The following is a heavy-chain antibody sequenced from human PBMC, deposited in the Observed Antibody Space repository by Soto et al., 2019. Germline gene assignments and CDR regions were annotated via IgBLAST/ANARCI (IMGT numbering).Heavy chain of an antibody. V-gene: IGHV5-51*01. J-gene: IGHJ6*02. CDR2: IYPGDSDT. CDR3: ARQVAAAGHYYYYGMDV. CDR1: GCSFTSYW. Sequence: PGESLKISCKGSGCSFTSYWIGWVRQMPGKGLEWMGIIYPGDSDTRYSPSFQGQVTISADKSISTAYLQWSSLKASDTAMYYCARQVAAAGHYYYYGMDVWGQGTTVTVSS. D-gene: IGHD6-13*01.